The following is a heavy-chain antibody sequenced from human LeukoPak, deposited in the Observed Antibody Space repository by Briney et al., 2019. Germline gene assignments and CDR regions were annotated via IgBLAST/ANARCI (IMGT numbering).Heavy chain of an antibody. CDR3: ARVYYGSGSLYYYYYYMDV. Sequence: QTGGSLRLSCAASGFTVSSNYMSWVRQAPGKGLEWVSVIYSGGRSYYADSVKGRFTFSRDNSKNTLYLQMNSLRAEDTAVYYCARVYYGSGSLYYYYYYMDVWGKGTTVTVSS. V-gene: IGHV3-66*01. J-gene: IGHJ6*03. CDR1: GFTVSSNY. CDR2: IYSGGRS. D-gene: IGHD3-10*01.